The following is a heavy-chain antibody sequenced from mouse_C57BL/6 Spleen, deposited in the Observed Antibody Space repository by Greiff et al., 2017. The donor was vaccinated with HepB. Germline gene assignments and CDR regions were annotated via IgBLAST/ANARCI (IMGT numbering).Heavy chain of an antibody. V-gene: IGHV1-85*01. CDR1: GYTFTSYD. CDR3: ARHYGSSRTWYFDV. D-gene: IGHD1-1*01. CDR2: IYPRDGST. Sequence: VQLQQSGPELVKPGASVKLSCKASGYTFTSYDINWVKQRPGQGLEWIGWIYPRDGSTKYTEKFKGKATLTVDTSSNTAYMELHSLTSEDSAVYFFARHYGSSRTWYFDVWGTGTTVTVSS. J-gene: IGHJ1*03.